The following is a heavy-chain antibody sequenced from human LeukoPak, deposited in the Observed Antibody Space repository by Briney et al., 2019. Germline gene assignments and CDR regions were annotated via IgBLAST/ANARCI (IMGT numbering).Heavy chain of an antibody. Sequence: GGSLRLSCAASGFTFSDYYMSWTRQAPGKGLEWVSYISSSGSTIYYADSVKGRFTISRDNAKNSLYLQMNSLRAEDTAVYYFARDGKEYYGSGSYYMLYYYMDVWGKGTTVTISS. CDR2: ISSSGSTI. D-gene: IGHD3-10*01. J-gene: IGHJ6*03. CDR3: ARDGKEYYGSGSYYMLYYYMDV. CDR1: GFTFSDYY. V-gene: IGHV3-11*01.